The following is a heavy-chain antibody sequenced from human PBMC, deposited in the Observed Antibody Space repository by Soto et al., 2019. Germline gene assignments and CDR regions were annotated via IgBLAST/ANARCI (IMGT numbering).Heavy chain of an antibody. CDR2: INSDGSST. D-gene: IGHD3-10*01. V-gene: IGHV3-74*01. J-gene: IGHJ4*02. CDR1: GFTFSSYW. CDR3: AREAGSRAVDY. Sequence: EVQLVESGGGLVQPGGSLRLSCAASGFTFSSYWMHWVRQVPGKGLVWVSRINSDGSSTSYADSVKGRFTISRDNAKNTLYLQMNSPRAEDTALYYCAREAGSRAVDYWGQGTLVTVS.